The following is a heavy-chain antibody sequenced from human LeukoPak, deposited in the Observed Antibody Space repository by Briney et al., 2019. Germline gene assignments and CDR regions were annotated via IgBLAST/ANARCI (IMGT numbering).Heavy chain of an antibody. CDR1: GFTFSNYW. CDR2: INSDGINT. J-gene: IGHJ4*02. D-gene: IGHD3-22*01. V-gene: IGHV3-74*01. CDR3: ARGGTGWFLGSSFDY. Sequence: PGGSLRLSCAASGFTFSNYWMHWVRQAPGKGLVWVSRINSDGINTSYADSVKGRFTISRDNAKNTLNLQMNSLRAEDTAVYYCARGGTGWFLGSSFDYWGQGTLVTVSS.